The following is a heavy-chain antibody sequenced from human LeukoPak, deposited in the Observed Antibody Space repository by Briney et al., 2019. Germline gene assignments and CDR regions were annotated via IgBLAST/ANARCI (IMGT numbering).Heavy chain of an antibody. V-gene: IGHV4-4*02. D-gene: IGHD6-19*01. CDR3: ARIYSRGCTADY. CDR1: GGSSSSSNW. CDR2: IYHSGST. J-gene: IGHJ4*02. Sequence: SGTLALTCSVSGGSSSSSNWWSLVGQPPGKGLEWIGEIYHSGSTNYNPSLKSRVTISVDKSKNQFSLKLSSVTAADTAVYYCARIYSRGCTADYWGQGTLVTVSS.